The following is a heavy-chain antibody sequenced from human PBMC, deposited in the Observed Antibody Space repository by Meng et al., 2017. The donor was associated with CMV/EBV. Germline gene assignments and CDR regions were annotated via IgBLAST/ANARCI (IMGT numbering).Heavy chain of an antibody. J-gene: IGHJ5*02. Sequence: TVSGGSVSSGSYYWSWTRQPPEKGLEWIGYIYYSGSTNYNPSLKSRVTISVDTSKNQFSLKLSSVTAADTAVYYCARLYYDFWSGYDRWGQGTLVTVSS. D-gene: IGHD3-3*01. CDR2: IYYSGST. CDR1: GGSVSSGSYY. V-gene: IGHV4-61*01. CDR3: ARLYYDFWSGYDR.